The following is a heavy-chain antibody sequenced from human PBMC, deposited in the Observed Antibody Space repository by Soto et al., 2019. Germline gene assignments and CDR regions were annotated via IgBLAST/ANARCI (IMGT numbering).Heavy chain of an antibody. CDR2: ISAYNGNT. V-gene: IGHV1-18*04. D-gene: IGHD5-18*01. CDR3: ARDPGYSCGWGHYYYYGMDV. J-gene: IGHJ6*02. CDR1: GYTFTSYG. Sequence: ASVKVSCKASGYTFTSYGISWVRQAPGQGLEWMGWISAYNGNTNYAQKLQGRVTMTTDTSTSTAYMELRSLRSDDTAVYYCARDPGYSCGWGHYYYYGMDVWGQGTKVTVSS.